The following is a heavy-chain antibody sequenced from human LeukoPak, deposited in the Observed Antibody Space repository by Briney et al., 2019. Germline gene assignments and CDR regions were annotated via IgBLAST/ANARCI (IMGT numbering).Heavy chain of an antibody. CDR1: GFTVGSNT. Sequence: GGSLRLSCAASGFTVGSNTMSWVRQAPGKGLEWVSIIYSGGSTSYADSVKGRFTISRDNSKNTLYLQMNSLRTEDTAVYYCARGGSYFDISGYYLYWGQGTLVTVSS. D-gene: IGHD3-22*01. J-gene: IGHJ4*02. CDR2: IYSGGST. V-gene: IGHV3-66*01. CDR3: ARGGSYFDISGYYLY.